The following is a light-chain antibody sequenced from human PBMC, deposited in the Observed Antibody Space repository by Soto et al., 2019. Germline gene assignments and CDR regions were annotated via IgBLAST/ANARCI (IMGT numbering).Light chain of an antibody. J-gene: IGLJ1*01. V-gene: IGLV2-14*01. Sequence: QSLMSQPASVSVSPGQSITISCPGTSSDVGGYNYVSWYQQHPGKAPKLMIYDVSNRPSGVSNRFSGSKSGNTASLTISGLQAEDEADYYCSSYTSSSTALYVFGTGTKVTVL. CDR1: SSDVGGYNY. CDR3: SSYTSSSTALYV. CDR2: DVS.